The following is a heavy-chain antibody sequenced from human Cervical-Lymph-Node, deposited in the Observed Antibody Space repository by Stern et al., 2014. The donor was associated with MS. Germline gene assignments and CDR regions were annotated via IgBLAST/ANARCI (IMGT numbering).Heavy chain of an antibody. CDR3: ILATIIRDY. Sequence: QVQLVQSGGGVVQPGRSLRLSCAASGFTFSSYGINWVRQAPGKGLEWLAIISYDGSKKYYEDSVKGRFTISRDNSKNTLYLQMNSLKTDDTTVYYCILATIIRDYWGQGTLVTVSS. J-gene: IGHJ4*02. CDR1: GFTFSSYG. V-gene: IGHV3-30*03. CDR2: ISYDGSKK. D-gene: IGHD5-24*01.